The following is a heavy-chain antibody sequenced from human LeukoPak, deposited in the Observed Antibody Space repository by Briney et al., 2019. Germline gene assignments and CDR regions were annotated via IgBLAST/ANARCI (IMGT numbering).Heavy chain of an antibody. CDR3: ARLVGRNIVVVPASHYMDV. CDR1: GYRFAGYW. Sequence: GESLKISCKGSGYRFAGYWIGWVRQMPGKGLEWMGIIYPGDSDTRYSPSFQGQVTISVDKSISTAYLQWSSLKASDTAMYYCARLVGRNIVVVPASHYMDVWGKGTTVTISS. CDR2: IYPGDSDT. D-gene: IGHD2-2*01. J-gene: IGHJ6*03. V-gene: IGHV5-51*01.